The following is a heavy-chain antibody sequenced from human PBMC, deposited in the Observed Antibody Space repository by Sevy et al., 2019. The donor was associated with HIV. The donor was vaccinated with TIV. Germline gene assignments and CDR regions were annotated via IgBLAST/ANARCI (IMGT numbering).Heavy chain of an antibody. CDR1: CFTFSSNW. CDR2: VKQDMSEK. V-gene: IGHV3-7*01. J-gene: IGHJ4*02. Sequence: GGSLRLSCATSCFTFSSNWMTWVRQAPGKGLEWVANVKQDMSEKYYADSVKGRFTISRDNAKNSLYLEMNSLRAEDTAVYYCARAQQITMLVVIGGLYFDFWGQGTLVTVSS. D-gene: IGHD3-22*01. CDR3: ARAQQITMLVVIGGLYFDF.